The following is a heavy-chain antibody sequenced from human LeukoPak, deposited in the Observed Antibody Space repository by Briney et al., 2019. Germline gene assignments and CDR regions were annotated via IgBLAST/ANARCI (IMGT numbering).Heavy chain of an antibody. J-gene: IGHJ5*02. D-gene: IGHD3-10*01. Sequence: GESLKISCKGSGYSFTSHWIGWVRLMPGKGLEWMGMLYPGDSDTRYSPSFQGQVTISADKSINTAYLQRSSLKTSDTAMYYCGRFRGSGGELDPWGQGTLVTVSS. CDR1: GYSFTSHW. V-gene: IGHV5-51*01. CDR3: GRFRGSGGELDP. CDR2: LYPGDSDT.